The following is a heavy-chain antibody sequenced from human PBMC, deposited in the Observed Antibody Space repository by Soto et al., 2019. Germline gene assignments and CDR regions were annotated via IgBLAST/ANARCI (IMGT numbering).Heavy chain of an antibody. Sequence: QVQLVQSGAEVKKPGASVKVSCKASGYTFTSYYMHWVRQAPGQGLEWMGIINPSGGSTSYAQKLQGSVTMTRDTSTSTVYMELSSLRSEDTAVYYCARSLRFLGWFDPWGQGTLVTVSS. CDR1: GYTFTSYY. J-gene: IGHJ5*02. V-gene: IGHV1-46*01. CDR3: ARSLRFLGWFDP. D-gene: IGHD3-3*01. CDR2: INPSGGST.